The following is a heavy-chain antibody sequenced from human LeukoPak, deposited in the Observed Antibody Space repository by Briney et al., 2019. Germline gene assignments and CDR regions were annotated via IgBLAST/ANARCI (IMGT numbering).Heavy chain of an antibody. J-gene: IGHJ4*02. CDR3: AKDKRTITMIVVVGYFDY. CDR2: ISGSGGST. CDR1: GFTFSSYG. V-gene: IGHV3-23*01. Sequence: GGSLRLSCAASGFTFSSYGMSWVRQAPGKGLEWVSAISGSGGSTYYADSVKGRFTISRDNSKNTLYLQMNSLRAEDTAVYYCAKDKRTITMIVVVGYFDYWGQGTLVTVSS. D-gene: IGHD3-22*01.